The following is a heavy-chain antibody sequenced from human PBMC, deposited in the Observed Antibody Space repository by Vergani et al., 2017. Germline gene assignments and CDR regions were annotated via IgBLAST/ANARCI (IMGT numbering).Heavy chain of an antibody. CDR3: ARHDLKYYDFWSNRGVSNYFDY. V-gene: IGHV4-39*01. D-gene: IGHD3-3*01. Sequence: QLQLQESGPGLVKPSETLSLTCTVSGGSISSSSYYWGWIRQPPGKGLEWIGSIYYSGSTYYNPSLKSRVTISVDTSKNQFSLKLSSVTAADTAVYYCARHDLKYYDFWSNRGVSNYFDYWGQGTLVTVSS. J-gene: IGHJ4*02. CDR2: IYYSGST. CDR1: GGSISSSSYY.